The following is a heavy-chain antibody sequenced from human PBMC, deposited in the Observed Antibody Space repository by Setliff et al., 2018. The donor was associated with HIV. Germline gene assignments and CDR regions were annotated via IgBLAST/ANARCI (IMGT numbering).Heavy chain of an antibody. CDR3: AAESAWAFDI. J-gene: IGHJ3*02. CDR1: GYTFTSYA. CDR2: IIPILGIA. Sequence: ASVKVSCKASGYTFTSYAISWVRQAPGQGLEWMGGIIPILGIANYAQKFQGRVTITADESTSTAYMELSSLRSEDTAVYYCAAESAWAFDIWGQGTMVTVSS. V-gene: IGHV1-69*10.